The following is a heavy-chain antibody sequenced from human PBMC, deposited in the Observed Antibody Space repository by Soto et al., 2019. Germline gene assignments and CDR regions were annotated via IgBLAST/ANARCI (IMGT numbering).Heavy chain of an antibody. CDR3: ASDSTGWFDP. V-gene: IGHV4-4*07. CDR2: FYTSGNT. CDR1: GGSVSSYY. J-gene: IGHJ5*02. D-gene: IGHD7-27*01. Sequence: SETLSLTCTVSGGSVSSYYWSWIRQPAGKGLEWIGRFYTSGNTNYNPSLKSRVTMSLDTSKNQFSLKLSSVTAADTAVYFCASDSTGWFDPWGQGXLVTVYS.